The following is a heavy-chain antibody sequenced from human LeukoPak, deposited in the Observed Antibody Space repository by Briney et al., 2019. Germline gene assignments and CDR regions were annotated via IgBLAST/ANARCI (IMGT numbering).Heavy chain of an antibody. Sequence: TGGSLRLSCAASGFTFSSYAMHWVRQARGKGVVGVAVISYGGSNKYYADSVKGRFTISRDNSKNTLYLQMNSLRAEDTAVYYCARPVGYYSYFDYWGQGTLVTVSS. V-gene: IGHV3-30-3*01. CDR3: ARPVGYYSYFDY. J-gene: IGHJ4*02. CDR2: ISYGGSNK. CDR1: GFTFSSYA. D-gene: IGHD3-22*01.